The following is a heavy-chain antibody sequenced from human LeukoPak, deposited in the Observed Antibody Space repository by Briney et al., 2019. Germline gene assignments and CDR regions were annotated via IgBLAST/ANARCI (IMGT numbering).Heavy chain of an antibody. CDR2: MNPNSGNT. CDR3: ARADYDTSASTRKQIDY. D-gene: IGHD3-22*01. CDR1: GYSFTNYD. Sequence: ASVKVSCKASGYSFTNYDINWVRPATGQGLAWMGWMNPNSGNTAYAQKFQGRVTMTRNTSITTAYMELSSLKSDDTSVYCCARADYDTSASTRKQIDYWGQGTLVTVSS. V-gene: IGHV1-8*01. J-gene: IGHJ4*02.